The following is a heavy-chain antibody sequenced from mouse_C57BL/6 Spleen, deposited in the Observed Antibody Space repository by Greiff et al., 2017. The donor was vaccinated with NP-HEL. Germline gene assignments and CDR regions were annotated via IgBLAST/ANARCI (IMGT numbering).Heavy chain of an antibody. CDR3: ANKDYYGSQGYFDY. V-gene: IGHV1-19*01. J-gene: IGHJ2*01. CDR1: GYTFTDYY. CDR2: INPYNGGT. Sequence: VQLQQSGPVLVKPGASVKMSCKASGYTFTDYYMNWVKQSHGKSLEWIGVINPYNGGTSYNQKFKGKATLTVDKSSSTAYMELNSLTSEDSAVYYCANKDYYGSQGYFDYWGQGTTLTVSS. D-gene: IGHD1-1*01.